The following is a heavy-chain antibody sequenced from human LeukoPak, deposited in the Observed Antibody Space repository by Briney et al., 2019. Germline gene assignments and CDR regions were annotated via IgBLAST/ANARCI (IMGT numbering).Heavy chain of an antibody. J-gene: IGHJ6*03. CDR1: GVSISSSNSC. D-gene: IGHD1-26*01. V-gene: IGHV4-39*01. CDR2: IYYSGNT. CDR3: ARLRTVARTLIVGATSGRRDPHYYMDV. Sequence: PSETLSLTCTVSGVSISSSNSCWGWIRQPPGEGLEWIGSIYYSGNTYYNASLKSQVSISIDTSKNQFSLKLSSVTAADTAVYYCARLRTVARTLIVGATSGRRDPHYYMDVWGKGTTVTISS.